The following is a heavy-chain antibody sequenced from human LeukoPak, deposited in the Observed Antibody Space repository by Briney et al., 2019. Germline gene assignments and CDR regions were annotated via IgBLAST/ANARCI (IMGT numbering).Heavy chain of an antibody. CDR3: ARDSYDSSGYYFDY. CDR2: INWNGGST. V-gene: IGHV3-20*01. CDR1: GFTFSSYW. Sequence: GGSLRLSCAASGFTFSSYWMSWVRQAPEKGLEWVSGINWNGGSTGYADSVKGRFTISRDNAKNSLYLQMNSLRAEDTALYHCARDSYDSSGYYFDYWGQGTLVTVSS. D-gene: IGHD3-22*01. J-gene: IGHJ4*02.